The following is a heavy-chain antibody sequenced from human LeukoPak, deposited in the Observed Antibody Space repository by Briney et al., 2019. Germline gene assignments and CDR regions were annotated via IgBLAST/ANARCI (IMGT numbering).Heavy chain of an antibody. D-gene: IGHD6-13*01. J-gene: IGHJ4*02. CDR3: ARGTGEQQLVGTPFDY. Sequence: SETLSLTCTVSGGSISSDGYSWNWIRQPPGKGLEWIGYIYHSGSTYYNPSLKSRVTISVDRSKNQFSLKLSSVTAADTAVYYCARGTGEQQLVGTPFDYWGQGTLVTVSS. CDR2: IYHSGST. V-gene: IGHV4-30-2*01. CDR1: GGSISSDGYS.